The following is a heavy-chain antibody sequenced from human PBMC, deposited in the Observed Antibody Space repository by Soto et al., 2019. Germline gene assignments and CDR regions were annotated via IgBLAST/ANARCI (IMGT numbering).Heavy chain of an antibody. V-gene: IGHV5-51*01. CDR2: IYPGDSDT. CDR3: ARHHGSPGSYFGMDV. CDR1: GYSFTSYW. D-gene: IGHD6-13*01. Sequence: GESLKISCKGSGYSFTSYWINWVRQMPGKGLEWMGIIYPGDSDTRYSPSFQGQVTISADKSISTAYLQWRSLKASDTAMYYCARHHGSPGSYFGMDVWGQGTTVTVSS. J-gene: IGHJ6*02.